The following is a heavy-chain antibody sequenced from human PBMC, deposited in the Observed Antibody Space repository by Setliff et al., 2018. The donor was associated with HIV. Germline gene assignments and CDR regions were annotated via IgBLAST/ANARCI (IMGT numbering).Heavy chain of an antibody. CDR3: STNKWPMIRGVTAFDH. J-gene: IGHJ4*02. D-gene: IGHD3-10*01. CDR1: GYTFADHF. V-gene: IGHV1-69-2*01. Sequence: ASVKVSCKASGYTFADHFMYWVQQAPGKGLVYMGRVDPENGKTIYAEKFQGRLTITSDTSTDTGYMELSSMTSHDTALDYCSTNKWPMIRGVTAFDHWGPGTLVTVSS. CDR2: VDPENGKT.